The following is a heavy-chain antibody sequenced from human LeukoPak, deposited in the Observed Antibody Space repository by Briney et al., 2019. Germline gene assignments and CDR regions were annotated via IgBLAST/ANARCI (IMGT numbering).Heavy chain of an antibody. D-gene: IGHD4-11*01. CDR1: GYTFTSYG. V-gene: IGHV1-18*01. CDR3: ARSSNSNYYYGMDV. J-gene: IGHJ6*02. CDR2: INAYNGNT. Sequence: ASVKVSCKASGYTFTSYGISWVRHAPGQGLEWMGWINAYNGNTNYAQKPQGRVTMTTDTYTSTPYMDWRSRRSDDRAVYYCARSSNSNYYYGMDVGARGTTVTVSS.